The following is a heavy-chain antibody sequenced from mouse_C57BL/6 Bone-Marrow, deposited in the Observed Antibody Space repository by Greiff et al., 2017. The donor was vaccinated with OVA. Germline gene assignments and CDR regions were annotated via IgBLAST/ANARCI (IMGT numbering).Heavy chain of an antibody. D-gene: IGHD1-1*01. V-gene: IGHV5-4*01. Sequence: EVQLVESGGGLVKPGGSLKLSCAASGFTFSSYAMSWVRQTPEKRLEWVATISDGGSYTYYPDNVKGRFTISRDNAKNNLYLHMSHLKSEDTAMYYCARDATVGGFGYWGQGTTLTVSS. J-gene: IGHJ2*01. CDR2: ISDGGSYT. CDR3: ARDATVGGFGY. CDR1: GFTFSSYA.